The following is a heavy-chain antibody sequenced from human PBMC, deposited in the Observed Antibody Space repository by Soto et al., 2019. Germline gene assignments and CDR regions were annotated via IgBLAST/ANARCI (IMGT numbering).Heavy chain of an antibody. V-gene: IGHV1-18*04. J-gene: IGHJ4*02. D-gene: IGHD3-10*01. CDR3: ARDATMVRGVIKLNDY. CDR1: GYTFTSYG. CDR2: ISAYNGNT. Sequence: ASVKFSCKASGYTFTSYGISWVRQAPGQGLEWMGWISAYNGNTNYAQKLQGRVTMTTDTSTSTAYMELRSLRSDDTAVYYCARDATMVRGVIKLNDYWGQGTLVTVSS.